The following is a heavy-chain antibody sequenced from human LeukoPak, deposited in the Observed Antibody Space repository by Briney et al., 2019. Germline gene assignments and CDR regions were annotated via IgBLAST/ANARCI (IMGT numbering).Heavy chain of an antibody. D-gene: IGHD3-10*01. V-gene: IGHV3-74*01. Sequence: GGSLRLSCAASGSTFSSYWMHWVRQAPGKGLVWVSRINSDGSSTSYADSVKGRFTISRDNAKNTLYLQMNSLRAEDTAVYYCARDYGSGSYLDYWGQGTLVTVSS. CDR3: ARDYGSGSYLDY. J-gene: IGHJ4*02. CDR2: INSDGSST. CDR1: GSTFSSYW.